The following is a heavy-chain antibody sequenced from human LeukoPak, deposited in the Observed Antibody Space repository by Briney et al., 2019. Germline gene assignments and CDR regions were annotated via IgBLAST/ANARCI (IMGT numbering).Heavy chain of an antibody. CDR2: INPSGGST. D-gene: IGHD6-13*01. Sequence: ASVKVSCKASGYTFTSYYMHWVRQAPGQGLEWMGIINPSGGSTSYAQKFQGRVTMTRDMSTSTVHMELSSLRSEDTAVYYCARGEALYSSSWYALENWGQGTLVTVSS. CDR3: ARGEALYSSSWYALEN. J-gene: IGHJ4*02. CDR1: GYTFTSYY. V-gene: IGHV1-46*01.